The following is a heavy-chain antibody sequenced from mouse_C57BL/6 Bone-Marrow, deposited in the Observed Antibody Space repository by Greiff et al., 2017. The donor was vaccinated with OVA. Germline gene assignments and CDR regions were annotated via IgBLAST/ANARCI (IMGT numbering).Heavy chain of an antibody. CDR2: ISSGGDYI. CDR1: GFTFSSYA. V-gene: IGHV5-9-1*02. J-gene: IGHJ4*01. D-gene: IGHD1-1*01. Sequence: EVQVVESGAGLVKPGGSLKLSCAASGFTFSSYAMSWVRQTPEKRLEWVAYISSGGDYIYYADTVKGRFTISRDNARNTLYLQMSSLKSEDTAMYYCTRVPYYYGSSFWAMDYWGQGTSVTVSS. CDR3: TRVPYYYGSSFWAMDY.